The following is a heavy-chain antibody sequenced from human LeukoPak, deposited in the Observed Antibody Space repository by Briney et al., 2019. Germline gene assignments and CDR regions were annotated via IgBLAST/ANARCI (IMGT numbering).Heavy chain of an antibody. CDR1: GFTFSTYS. J-gene: IGHJ4*02. CDR3: ARRQSGASDFDD. Sequence: KPGGSLRLSCAASGFTFSTYSMNWLRQPPGKGLEWIGNIYSSGSTYYNPSLKSRVTISVDTSKNQFSLKMSSVTAADTAVYYCARRQSGASDFDDWGQGTLVTVSS. D-gene: IGHD3-10*01. CDR2: IYSSGST. V-gene: IGHV4-39*01.